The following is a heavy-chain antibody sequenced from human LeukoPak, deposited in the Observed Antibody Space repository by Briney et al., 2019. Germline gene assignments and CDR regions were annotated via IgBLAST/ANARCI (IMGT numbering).Heavy chain of an antibody. Sequence: GGSLRLSCAASGFTFSSYWMHWVRQAPGKGLVWVSCINSDGSSTSYADSVTGRFTISRDNSKNTLYLQMSSLKPEDTAVYCCAKDLPAAYFDSWGQGTLVTVSS. CDR2: INSDGSST. J-gene: IGHJ4*02. V-gene: IGHV3-74*01. CDR3: AKDLPAAYFDS. CDR1: GFTFSSYW. D-gene: IGHD2-2*01.